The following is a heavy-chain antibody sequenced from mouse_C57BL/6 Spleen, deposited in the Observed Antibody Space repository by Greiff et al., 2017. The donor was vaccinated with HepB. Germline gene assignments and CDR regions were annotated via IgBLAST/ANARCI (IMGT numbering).Heavy chain of an antibody. Sequence: QVQLQQSGPELVKPGASVKISCKASGYAFSSSWMNWVKQRPGKGLEWIGRIYPGDGDTNYNGKFKGKATLTADKSSSTAYMQLSSLTSEDSAVYFCAGSCYVSTWFAYWGQGTLVTVSA. D-gene: IGHD1-1*01. CDR2: IYPGDGDT. V-gene: IGHV1-82*01. CDR1: GYAFSSSW. J-gene: IGHJ3*01. CDR3: AGSCYVSTWFAY.